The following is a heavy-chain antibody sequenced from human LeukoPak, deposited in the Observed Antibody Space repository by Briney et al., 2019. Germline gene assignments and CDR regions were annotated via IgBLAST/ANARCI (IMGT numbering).Heavy chain of an antibody. D-gene: IGHD6-19*01. Sequence: EGSLRLSCAASGFTFSSCAMNWVRQAPGKGLEWVSGISGSGGATYYADSVKGRFTISRDNSKNTLYLQMNSLRAEDTALYYCAKTRYSSGWYEFDYWGQGTLVTASS. CDR1: GFTFSSCA. V-gene: IGHV3-23*01. CDR2: ISGSGGAT. J-gene: IGHJ4*02. CDR3: AKTRYSSGWYEFDY.